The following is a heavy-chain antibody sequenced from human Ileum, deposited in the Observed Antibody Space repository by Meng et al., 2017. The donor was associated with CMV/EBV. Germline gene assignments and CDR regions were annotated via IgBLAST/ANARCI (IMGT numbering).Heavy chain of an antibody. J-gene: IGHJ4*02. CDR3: AKTDCNTIHCKKMEC. D-gene: IGHD2/OR15-2a*01. V-gene: IGHV3-30-3*01. Sequence: GGSLRLSCAASGFTFSSYAMHWVRQAPGKGLEWVAVISYDGSNKYYADSVKGRFTISRDNSKNTLYLQMDSLRIEDTGVYHCAKTDCNTIHCKKMECWGQGTLVTFAS. CDR1: GFTFSSYA. CDR2: ISYDGSNK.